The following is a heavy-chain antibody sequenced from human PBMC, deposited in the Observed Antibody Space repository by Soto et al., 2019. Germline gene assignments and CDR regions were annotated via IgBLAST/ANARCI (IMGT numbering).Heavy chain of an antibody. J-gene: IGHJ4*02. CDR2: IWYDGSNK. V-gene: IGHV3-33*01. Sequence: SLRLSCAASGFTFSSYGMHWVRQAPGKGLEWVAVIWYDGSNKYYADSVKGRFTISRDNSKNTLYLQMNSLRAEDTAVYYCARDLLLWFGELSYWGQGTLVTVSS. CDR3: ARDLLLWFGELSY. D-gene: IGHD3-10*01. CDR1: GFTFSSYG.